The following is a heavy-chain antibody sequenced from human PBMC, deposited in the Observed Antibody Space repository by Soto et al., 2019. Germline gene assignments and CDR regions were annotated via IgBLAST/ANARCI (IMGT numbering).Heavy chain of an antibody. J-gene: IGHJ4*02. V-gene: IGHV3-33*08. CDR2: IRYDGSDE. D-gene: IGHD1-26*01. CDR1: ASIFKGHG. Sequence: QVHLVESGGGVVQPGGSLRLSCAASASIFKGHGMHWVRQAPGKGLEWVAIIRYDGSDEHYGDSVEGRFTISRDNSKNMLYLQMNSLRAEDTAVYYCARDGVEATTFFGFLDYWGQGTLVTVSS. CDR3: ARDGVEATTFFGFLDY.